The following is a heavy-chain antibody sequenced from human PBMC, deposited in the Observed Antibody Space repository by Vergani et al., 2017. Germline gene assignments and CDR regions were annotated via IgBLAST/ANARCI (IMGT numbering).Heavy chain of an antibody. V-gene: IGHV4-34*01. CDR2: IYHSGST. D-gene: IGHD4-11*01. Sequence: QVQLQQWGAGLLKPSETLSLTCAVYGGSFSGYYWGWIRQPPGKGLEWIGSIYHSGSTYYNPSLKSRVTISVDTSKNQFSLKLSSVTAADTAVYYCARRQIGTTVRGFDYWGQGTLVTVSS. CDR3: ARRQIGTTVRGFDY. J-gene: IGHJ4*02. CDR1: GGSFSGYY.